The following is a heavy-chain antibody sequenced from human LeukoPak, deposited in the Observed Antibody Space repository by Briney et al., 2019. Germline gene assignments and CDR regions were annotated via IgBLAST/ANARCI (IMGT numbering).Heavy chain of an antibody. CDR3: ARDKPAYSAVAGTNWFDP. CDR1: GYTFTSYD. CDR2: IIPILGIA. J-gene: IGHJ5*02. D-gene: IGHD6-19*01. V-gene: IGHV1-69*04. Sequence: GASVKVSCKASGYTFTSYDISWVRQAPGQGLEWMGRIIPILGIANYAQKFQGRVTITADKSTSTAYMELSSLRSEDTAVYYCARDKPAYSAVAGTNWFDPWGQGTLVTVSS.